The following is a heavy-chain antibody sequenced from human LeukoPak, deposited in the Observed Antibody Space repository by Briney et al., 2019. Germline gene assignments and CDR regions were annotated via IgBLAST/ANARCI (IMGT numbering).Heavy chain of an antibody. Sequence: GGSLRLSCAASGVTFSNYAMSWVRQAPGKGLEWVSAISGPGGNTYHADSVKGRFTISRDISKNTLYLQMNGLRAEDTAVYYCAKVPSTYDFWSGFSDCYFDYWGQGTLVTVSS. CDR2: ISGPGGNT. V-gene: IGHV3-23*01. CDR3: AKVPSTYDFWSGFSDCYFDY. D-gene: IGHD3-3*01. J-gene: IGHJ4*02. CDR1: GVTFSNYA.